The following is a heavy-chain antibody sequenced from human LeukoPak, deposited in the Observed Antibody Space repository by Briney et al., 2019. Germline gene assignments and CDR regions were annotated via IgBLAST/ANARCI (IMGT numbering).Heavy chain of an antibody. CDR2: IIPIFGTA. CDR1: GGTFSSYA. V-gene: IGHV1-69*05. J-gene: IGHJ5*02. D-gene: IGHD1-14*01. CDR3: ARPLSVWANWFDP. Sequence: SVKVSCKASGGTFSSYAISWVRQAPGQGLEWMGGIIPIFGTANYAQKFKGRVTITTDESTSTAYMELSSLRSEDTAVYYCARPLSVWANWFDPWGQGTLVTVSS.